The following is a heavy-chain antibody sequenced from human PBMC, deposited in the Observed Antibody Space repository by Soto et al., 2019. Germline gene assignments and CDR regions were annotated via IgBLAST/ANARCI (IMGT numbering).Heavy chain of an antibody. D-gene: IGHD2-2*02. Sequence: QVQLVQSGAEVKKPGSSVKVSCKASGGTFSSYAISWVRQAPGQGLEWMGGIIPIFGTANYAQKFQGRVTITADESTSTAYMELSSLRSEVTAVYYCARTLDIVVVPAAIEYYYYYGMDVWGQGTTVTVSS. CDR2: IIPIFGTA. J-gene: IGHJ6*02. CDR3: ARTLDIVVVPAAIEYYYYYGMDV. V-gene: IGHV1-69*01. CDR1: GGTFSSYA.